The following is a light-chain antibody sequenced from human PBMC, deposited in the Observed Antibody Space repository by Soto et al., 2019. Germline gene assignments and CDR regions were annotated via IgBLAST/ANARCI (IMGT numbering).Light chain of an antibody. Sequence: QSALTQPASVSGSPGQSITISCTGTSSDVGSYNLVSWYQQHPGKAPKLMIYEGSKRPSGVSNRFSGSKSGNTASLTISGLQAEDEADYYCGAWDTGLSAGVFGGGTKLTVL. J-gene: IGLJ3*02. CDR2: EGS. CDR3: GAWDTGLSAGV. CDR1: SSDVGSYNL. V-gene: IGLV2-23*01.